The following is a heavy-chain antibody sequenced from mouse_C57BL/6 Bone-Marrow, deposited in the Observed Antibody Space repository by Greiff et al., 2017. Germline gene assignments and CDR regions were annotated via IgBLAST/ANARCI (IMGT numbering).Heavy chain of an antibody. CDR3: SSSGILQHKLDY. CDR1: GYSITSDY. V-gene: IGHV3-8*01. Sequence: EVQLVESGPGLAKPSQTLSLTCSVTGYSITSDYWNWIRKFPGNKLEYMGYISYSGSTYYNPSLKSRISIPRDTSKNQYYLQLNSVTTEDTATYYISSSGILQHKLDYWGQGTTLTVSS. J-gene: IGHJ2*01. CDR2: ISYSGST. D-gene: IGHD3-1*01.